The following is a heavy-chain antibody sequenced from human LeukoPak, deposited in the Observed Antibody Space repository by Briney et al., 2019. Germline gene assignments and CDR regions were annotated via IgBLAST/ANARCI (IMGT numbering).Heavy chain of an antibody. Sequence: NSGGSLRLSCAASGFAVSNAWMSWVRKAPGKGLEWVSYISSSGSIMYSADSVKGRFTISRDDAKNSLYLQMNSLRAEDTAIYYCSGQYSSSSVVDYWGQGTLVTVSS. CDR1: GFAVSNAW. J-gene: IGHJ4*02. CDR3: SGQYSSSSVVDY. V-gene: IGHV3-11*04. D-gene: IGHD6-6*01. CDR2: ISSSGSIM.